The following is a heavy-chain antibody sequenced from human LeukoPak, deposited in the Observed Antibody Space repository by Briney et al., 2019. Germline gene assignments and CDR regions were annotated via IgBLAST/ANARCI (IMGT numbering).Heavy chain of an antibody. J-gene: IGHJ4*02. V-gene: IGHV3-30*02. D-gene: IGHD6-13*01. CDR3: ARDLTYNSWYYFDS. CDR1: GFTFSYYG. Sequence: GGSLRLSCAASGFTFSYYGMHWVRQAPGKGLEWVTFIGYDGTDKYYADCVKGRFTISRDNSKNTLSLHMNSLRAEDTAVYNCARDLTYNSWYYFDSWGQGTLVTVSS. CDR2: IGYDGTDK.